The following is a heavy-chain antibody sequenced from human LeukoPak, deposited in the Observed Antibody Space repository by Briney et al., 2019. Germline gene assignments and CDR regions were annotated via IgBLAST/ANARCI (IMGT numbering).Heavy chain of an antibody. CDR1: GYSISSGYY. V-gene: IGHV4-38-2*02. D-gene: IGHD2-2*01. Sequence: PSETLSLTCTVSGYSISSGYYWGWIRQPPGKGLEWIGSIYHSGSTYYNPSLKSRVTISVDMSKNQFSLKLSSVTAADTAVYYCARDQGPAAIFLWGQGTLVTVSS. CDR3: ARDQGPAAIFL. CDR2: IYHSGST. J-gene: IGHJ4*02.